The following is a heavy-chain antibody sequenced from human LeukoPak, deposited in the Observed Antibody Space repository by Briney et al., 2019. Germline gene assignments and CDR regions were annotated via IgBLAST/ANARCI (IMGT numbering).Heavy chain of an antibody. J-gene: IGHJ5*02. Sequence: SETLSLTCAVYGGSFSGYYWSWIRQPPGKGLEWIGEINHSGSTNYNPSLKSRVTISVDTSKNQFSLKLSSVTAADTAVYYCARLPTGYPNWFDTWGQGILATVSS. CDR1: GGSFSGYY. CDR2: INHSGST. CDR3: ARLPTGYPNWFDT. D-gene: IGHD5-18*01. V-gene: IGHV4-34*01.